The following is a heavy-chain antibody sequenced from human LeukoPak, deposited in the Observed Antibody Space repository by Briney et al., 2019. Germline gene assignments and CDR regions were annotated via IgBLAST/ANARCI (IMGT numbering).Heavy chain of an antibody. Sequence: GGSLRLSCAASGFTFSSYSMNWVRQAPGKGLEWVSSIGSSNSFRYYADSLKDRFTISRDNAQNSLFLQMNSLRAEDTATYYCARGDIVVEPAAPDLDYWGQGTLVVVSS. CDR3: ARGDIVVEPAAPDLDY. CDR1: GFTFSSYS. V-gene: IGHV3-21*01. D-gene: IGHD2-2*01. J-gene: IGHJ4*02. CDR2: IGSSNSFR.